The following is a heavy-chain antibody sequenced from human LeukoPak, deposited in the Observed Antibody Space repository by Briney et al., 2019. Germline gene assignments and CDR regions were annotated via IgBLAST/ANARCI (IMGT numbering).Heavy chain of an antibody. V-gene: IGHV3-23*01. Sequence: GGSLRLSCAASGFTFSTHAVSWFRQAPGKGLEWVSFIGVGSGSTNYADSVKGRFTISRDNSKNTLYLQMNSLRAEDTAVYYCAKDLMIVGATTFDYWGQGTLVTVSS. CDR1: GFTFSTHA. CDR3: AKDLMIVGATTFDY. CDR2: IGVGSGST. J-gene: IGHJ4*02. D-gene: IGHD1-26*01.